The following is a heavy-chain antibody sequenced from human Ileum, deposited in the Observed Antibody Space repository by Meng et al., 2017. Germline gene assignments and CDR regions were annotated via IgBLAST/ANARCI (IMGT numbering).Heavy chain of an antibody. D-gene: IGHD4-17*01. Sequence: EVQLVESGGGLVQPGGSLKRSCAASGFTFSDSALYWVRQTSGKGLEWVGRIRSKANSYTTGYIASVKGRFTISRDNSKNTAYLQMNSLKIEDTAVYYCARPSYGDYGVSWGQGTLVTVSS. V-gene: IGHV3-73*01. CDR2: IRSKANSYTT. J-gene: IGHJ5*02. CDR1: GFTFSDSA. CDR3: ARPSYGDYGVS.